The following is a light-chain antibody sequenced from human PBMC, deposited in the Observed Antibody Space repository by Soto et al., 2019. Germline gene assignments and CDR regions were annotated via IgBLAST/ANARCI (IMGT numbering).Light chain of an antibody. V-gene: IGKV3-20*01. CDR1: QSVSTY. CDR2: GAS. J-gene: IGKJ1*01. CDR3: QQYGASPRT. Sequence: EIVLTQSAGTLSLSPGERATLSCRASQSVSTYLAWYQQKPGQGPRLLIYGASSRATGIPDRFSGSGSGADFTLTISRLEPEDFAVYYCQQYGASPRTFGQGTKVDIK.